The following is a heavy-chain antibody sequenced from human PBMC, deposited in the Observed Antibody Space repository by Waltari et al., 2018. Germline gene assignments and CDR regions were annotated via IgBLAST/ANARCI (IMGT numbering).Heavy chain of an antibody. CDR2: LYYSGTT. V-gene: IGHV4-59*02. J-gene: IGHJ4*02. CDR1: GGSVSNYY. CDR3: ATPGSGWLAPIDY. D-gene: IGHD6-19*01. Sequence: QVQLQESGPGLLQPSETLSLPCTVSGGSVSNYYWSWIRQPPGKGREWIGYLYYSGTTNYNPSLKSRVTISVDTSKNQFSLKLNSVTAADTAVYYCATPGSGWLAPIDYWGQGALVTVSS.